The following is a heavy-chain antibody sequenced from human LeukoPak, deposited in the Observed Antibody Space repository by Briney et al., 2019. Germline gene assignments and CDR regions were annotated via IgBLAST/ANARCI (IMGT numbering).Heavy chain of an antibody. J-gene: IGHJ2*01. CDR1: GFTFGSYS. V-gene: IGHV3-64*02. Sequence: GGSLRLSCAASGFTFGSYSMHWVRQAPGKGLEFVSVIGGDGLTTFYADSVKDRFTISRDNSKSTLYLEMGSLRAEDMAVYYCAREGGGSGLWYYDLWGRGTLVTVSS. CDR3: AREGGGSGLWYYDL. CDR2: IGGDGLTT. D-gene: IGHD1-26*01.